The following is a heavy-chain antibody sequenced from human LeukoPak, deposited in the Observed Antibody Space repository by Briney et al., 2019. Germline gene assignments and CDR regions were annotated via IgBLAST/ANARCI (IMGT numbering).Heavy chain of an antibody. CDR3: ARLYYYDPYGSYFDY. CDR2: IKQDGSEK. J-gene: IGHJ4*02. Sequence: PGGSLRLSCTASGFTFSSYWMSWVRQAPGKGLEWVANIKQDGSEKYYVDSVKGRFTISRDNAMNSLYLQMNSLRAEDTAVYYCARLYYYDPYGSYFDYWGQGTLVTVSS. D-gene: IGHD3-22*01. CDR1: GFTFSSYW. V-gene: IGHV3-7*01.